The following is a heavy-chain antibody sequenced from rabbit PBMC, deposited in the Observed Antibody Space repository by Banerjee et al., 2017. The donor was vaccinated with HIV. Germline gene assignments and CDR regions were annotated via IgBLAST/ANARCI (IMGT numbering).Heavy chain of an antibody. D-gene: IGHD6-1*01. CDR3: ARGYGVYGYDDL. CDR2: IGTGSSGST. V-gene: IGHV1S45*01. CDR1: GFSFSSSYW. Sequence: QEQLEESGGDLVKPEGSLTLTCTASGFSFSSSYWICWVRQAPGKGLEWIACIGTGSSGSTYYASWAKGRFTISKTSSTTVTLQMTSLTAADTATYFCARGYGVYGYDDLWGQGTLVTVS. J-gene: IGHJ3*01.